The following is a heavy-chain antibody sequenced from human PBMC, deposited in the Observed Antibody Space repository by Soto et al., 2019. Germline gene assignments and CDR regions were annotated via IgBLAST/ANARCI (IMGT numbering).Heavy chain of an antibody. CDR1: GYTFTSYG. CDR2: ISAYNGNT. D-gene: IGHD3-10*01. CDR3: ARVLWFGEAEYYFDY. V-gene: IGHV1-18*01. Sequence: ASVKVSCKASGYTFTSYGISWVRQAPGQGLEWMGWISAYNGNTNYAQKLQGRVTMTTDTSTSTAYMELRSLRSDDTAVYYCARVLWFGEAEYYFDYWGQGTLVTVSS. J-gene: IGHJ4*02.